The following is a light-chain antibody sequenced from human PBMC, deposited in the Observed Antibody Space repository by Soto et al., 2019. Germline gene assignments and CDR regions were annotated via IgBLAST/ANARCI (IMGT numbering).Light chain of an antibody. Sequence: EVVLTQSPGTLSLSPGERATLSCRASQSVSSKYLAWYQKKPGQAPRFLIYGASSRATGIPDRFSGSGSGTDFTLNITRLEPEDFAVYYCQHYGSSPPITFGQGTQLEIK. CDR3: QHYGSSPPIT. CDR1: QSVSSKY. V-gene: IGKV3-20*01. J-gene: IGKJ5*01. CDR2: GAS.